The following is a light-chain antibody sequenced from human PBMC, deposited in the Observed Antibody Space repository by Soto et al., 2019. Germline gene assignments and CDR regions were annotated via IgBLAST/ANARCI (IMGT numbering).Light chain of an antibody. V-gene: IGKV3-20*01. J-gene: IGKJ2*01. CDR1: QSVRSNY. CDR3: QQYGSSPFT. CDR2: GAS. Sequence: EIVLTQSPDTLSLSPGERATLSCRASQSVRSNYVAWYQQKPGQAPRLLTHGASRRAAGVPDRFSGRGSGTDFTLIISRLEPEDFAVYICQQYGSSPFTFGQGTKLEIK.